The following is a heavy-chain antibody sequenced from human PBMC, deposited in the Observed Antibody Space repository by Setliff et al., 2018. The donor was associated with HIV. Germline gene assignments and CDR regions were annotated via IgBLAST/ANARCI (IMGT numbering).Heavy chain of an antibody. J-gene: IGHJ4*02. CDR3: AGTYYDILTGSGESGY. D-gene: IGHD3-9*01. Sequence: SVKVSCKASGGTFSSYAISWVRQAPGQGLEWMGGIIPIFGTANYAQKFQGRVTITTDESTSTAYMELSSLRSEDTAVYDCAGTYYDILTGSGESGYWGQGTLVTVSS. V-gene: IGHV1-69*05. CDR1: GGTFSSYA. CDR2: IIPIFGTA.